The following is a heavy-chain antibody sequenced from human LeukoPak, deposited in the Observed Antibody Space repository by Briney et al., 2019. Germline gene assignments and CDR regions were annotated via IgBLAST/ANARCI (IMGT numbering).Heavy chain of an antibody. Sequence: PSGTLSLTCAVYGGSFSGYYWSWIRQPPGKGLEWIGEINHSGSTNYNPSLKSRVTISVDTSKNQFSLMLSSVTAADTAVYYCAGPRITMVRGVIITPHAFDIWGQGTMVTPSS. CDR2: INHSGST. J-gene: IGHJ3*02. CDR1: GGSFSGYY. CDR3: AGPRITMVRGVIITPHAFDI. V-gene: IGHV4-34*01. D-gene: IGHD3-10*01.